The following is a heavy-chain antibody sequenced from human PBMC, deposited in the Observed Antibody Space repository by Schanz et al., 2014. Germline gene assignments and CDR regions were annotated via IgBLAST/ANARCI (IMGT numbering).Heavy chain of an antibody. CDR3: AKDPSHGDYDYYFDY. Sequence: EVRLVESGGGLVQPGGSLRLSCEASGFDFNSYSMNWVRQVPGKGLEWVSYICSSGNTIYYADSVKGRFTISRDNAKNSLYLQMNSLRAEDTAVYYCAKDPSHGDYDYYFDYWGQGTLVTVSS. CDR1: GFDFNSYS. CDR2: ICSSGNTI. V-gene: IGHV3-48*04. J-gene: IGHJ4*02. D-gene: IGHD3-22*01.